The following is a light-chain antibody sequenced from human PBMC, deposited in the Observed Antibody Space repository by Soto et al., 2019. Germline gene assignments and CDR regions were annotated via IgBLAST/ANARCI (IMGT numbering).Light chain of an antibody. CDR3: QQCGTSPPGT. J-gene: IGKJ1*01. V-gene: IGKV3-20*01. CDR2: GAS. Sequence: EIVLTQSPGTLSLSPGERATLSCRASQSVSSAYLAWYQQKPGQAPRLLIYGASSRATGIPDRFSGSGYGTDFTLSLSRLEPEDFAVYYCQQCGTSPPGTFGRGTKVEIK. CDR1: QSVSSAY.